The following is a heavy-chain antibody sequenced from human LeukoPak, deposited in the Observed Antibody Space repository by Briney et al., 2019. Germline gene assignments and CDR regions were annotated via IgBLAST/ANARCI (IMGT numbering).Heavy chain of an antibody. V-gene: IGHV5-51*01. CDR2: IYPGESHT. Sequence: GEPLNIPGQGFGYSFISYTFGGVGQLPGKGLEGLGIIYPGESHTNYSPSFQGQVTISDDKSISTGSLQWSSLKASDTAMYYCARLVYSWGATYDLSYFDYWGQGTLVTVSS. CDR1: GYSFISYT. J-gene: IGHJ4*02. CDR3: ARLVYSWGATYDLSYFDY. D-gene: IGHD1-26*01.